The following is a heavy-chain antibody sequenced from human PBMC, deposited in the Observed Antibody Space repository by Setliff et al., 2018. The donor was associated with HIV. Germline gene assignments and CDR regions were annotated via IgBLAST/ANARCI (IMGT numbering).Heavy chain of an antibody. CDR1: GDSIFTSTYY. CDR2: IYYSGNT. D-gene: IGHD2-21*02. V-gene: IGHV4-39*07. Sequence: PSETLSLTCSVSGDSIFTSTYYWGWIRQPPGKRLEWIGSIYYSGNTYYNPSLKSRVTISVDTSKNQFFLKLTSVTAADTAVYYCARLSGDYYYFDYWGQGTLVTVSS. J-gene: IGHJ4*02. CDR3: ARLSGDYYYFDY.